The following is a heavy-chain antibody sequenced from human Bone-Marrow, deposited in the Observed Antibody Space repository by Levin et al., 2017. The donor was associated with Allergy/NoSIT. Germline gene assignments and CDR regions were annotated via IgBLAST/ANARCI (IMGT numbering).Heavy chain of an antibody. J-gene: IGHJ6*03. V-gene: IGHV4-34*01. Sequence: SETLSLTCAVSGGSFNAYYWTWLRQSPVRGLEWIGGINDSGDINYNPSLTGRVTMSLDTSKNQFSLSLISVTAADTAVYYCARASPPSFYGPGSYYPVNFYFMDVWGKGTSVIVSS. CDR3: ARASPPSFYGPGSYYPVNFYFMDV. D-gene: IGHD3-10*01. CDR2: INDSGDI. CDR1: GGSFNAYY.